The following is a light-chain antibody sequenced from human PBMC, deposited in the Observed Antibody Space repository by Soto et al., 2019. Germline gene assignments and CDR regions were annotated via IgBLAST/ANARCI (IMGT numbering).Light chain of an antibody. Sequence: EIVMTQSPAPLSLSPGERATLSCRASPSVNSHYLAWHQQTAGQAATLLLHHASARVTGSPDRFSGSGSGTDFTLTISRLEAEDFAGYYCQQYGSLPRTFGQRAKVDI. V-gene: IGKV3D-20*01. J-gene: IGKJ1*01. CDR2: HAS. CDR3: QQYGSLPRT. CDR1: PSVNSHY.